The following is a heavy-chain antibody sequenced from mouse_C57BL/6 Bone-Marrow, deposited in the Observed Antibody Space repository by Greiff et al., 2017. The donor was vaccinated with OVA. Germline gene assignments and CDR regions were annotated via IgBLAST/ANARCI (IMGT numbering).Heavy chain of an antibody. CDR1: GYAFTNYL. D-gene: IGHD3-2*02. CDR2: INPGSGGT. J-gene: IGHJ4*01. CDR3: ARRETAQATLYAMDC. V-gene: IGHV1-54*01. Sequence: QVQLQQSGAELVRPGTSVKVSCKASGYAFTNYLIEWVKQRPGQGLEWIGVINPGSGGTNYNEKFKGKATLTADKASSTAYMQLRSLTSEDSAVSFCARRETAQATLYAMDCWGQGTSVTVSS.